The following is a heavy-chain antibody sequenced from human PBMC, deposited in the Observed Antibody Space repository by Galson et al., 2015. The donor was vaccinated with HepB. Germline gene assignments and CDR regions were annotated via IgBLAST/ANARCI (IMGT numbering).Heavy chain of an antibody. V-gene: IGHV3-23*01. D-gene: IGHD3-9*01. J-gene: IGHJ3*02. CDR3: AKDGLRGNGIFDAFEI. CDR1: GFMFSVHA. Sequence: SLRLSCAASGFMFSVHAMTWVRQAPGKGLEWVSTIGSPGETYHADSVKGRFTISRDNSKNTLYLQMNSLRVDDTAVYFCAKDGLRGNGIFDAFEIWGQGTMVTVSS. CDR2: IGSPGET.